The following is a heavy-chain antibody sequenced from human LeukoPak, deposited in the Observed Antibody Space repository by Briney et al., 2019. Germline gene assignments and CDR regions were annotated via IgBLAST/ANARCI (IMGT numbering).Heavy chain of an antibody. CDR1: GGSISSYY. CDR2: IHYSGST. D-gene: IGHD3-10*01. Sequence: SETLSLTCTVSGGSISSYYWSWIRQPPGKGLEWIGYIHYSGSTNYNPSLKSRVTISVDTSKNQFSLKLSSVTAADTAVYYCARGYYGSGSQRWFDPWGQGTLVTVSS. CDR3: ARGYYGSGSQRWFDP. J-gene: IGHJ5*02. V-gene: IGHV4-59*01.